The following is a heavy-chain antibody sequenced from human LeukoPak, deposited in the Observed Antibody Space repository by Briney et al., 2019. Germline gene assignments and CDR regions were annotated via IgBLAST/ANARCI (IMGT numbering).Heavy chain of an antibody. V-gene: IGHV4-30-4*07. Sequence: NPSQTLSLTCAVSSGSISSGGYSWSWIRQPPGKGLEWIGYIYHTGNSDYNPSLKSRATISLDTSKNQFSLKLTSVTAADTAVYFCARHPFSSPFDYWGQGTLVTVSS. J-gene: IGHJ4*02. CDR3: ARHPFSSPFDY. CDR2: IYHTGNS. CDR1: SGSISSGGYS.